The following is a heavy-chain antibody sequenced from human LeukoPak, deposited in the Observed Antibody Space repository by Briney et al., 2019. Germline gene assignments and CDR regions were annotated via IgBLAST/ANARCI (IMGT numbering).Heavy chain of an antibody. CDR2: ISWNSGSI. J-gene: IGHJ2*01. CDR3: AKDSSGWDLDWYFDL. CDR1: GFTFDDYA. Sequence: PGRSLRLSCAASGFTFDDYAMHWVRQAPGKGLEWVSGISWNSGSIGYADSVKGRFTISRDNAKNSLYLQMSSLRAEDTALYYCAKDSSGWDLDWYFDLWGRGTLVTVSS. D-gene: IGHD6-19*01. V-gene: IGHV3-9*01.